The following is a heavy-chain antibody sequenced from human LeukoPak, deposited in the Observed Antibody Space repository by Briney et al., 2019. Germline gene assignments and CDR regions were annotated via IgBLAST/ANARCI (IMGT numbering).Heavy chain of an antibody. J-gene: IGHJ3*02. D-gene: IGHD4-17*01. V-gene: IGHV4-4*07. CDR1: GGSISTYY. CDR2: IYTSGST. Sequence: PSETLSLTCTVSGGSISTYYWSWIRQPAGKGLEWIGRIYTSGSTNYNPSLKSRVTISVDTSKNQFSLKLSSVTAADTAVYYCARALTTVTTADAFDIWGQGTMVTVSS. CDR3: ARALTTVTTADAFDI.